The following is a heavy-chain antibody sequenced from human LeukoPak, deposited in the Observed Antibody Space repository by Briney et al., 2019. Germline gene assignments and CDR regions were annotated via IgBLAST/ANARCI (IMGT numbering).Heavy chain of an antibody. Sequence: GGSLRLSCAASGFTFSDYYMSWIRQAPGKGLEWVSYISSSGSTIYYADSVKGRFTISRDNAKNSLYLQMNSPRAEDTAVYYCARDWSITMIVVVRGDYWGQGTLVTVSS. CDR1: GFTFSDYY. J-gene: IGHJ4*02. CDR2: ISSSGSTI. V-gene: IGHV3-11*04. CDR3: ARDWSITMIVVVRGDY. D-gene: IGHD3-22*01.